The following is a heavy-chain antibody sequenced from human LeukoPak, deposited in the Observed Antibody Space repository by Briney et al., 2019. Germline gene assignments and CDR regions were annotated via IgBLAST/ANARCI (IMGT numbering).Heavy chain of an antibody. V-gene: IGHV3-21*01. CDR1: GFTFSSYS. CDR2: ISSSSSSI. J-gene: IGHJ4*02. CDR3: ARGCSGGSCYVN. Sequence: GGSLRLSCAASGFTFSSYSMNWVRQAPGKGLEWVSSISSSSSSIYYADSVKGRFTISRDNAKNSLYLQMNSLRAEDTAVYYCARGCSGGSCYVNWGQGTLVTVSS. D-gene: IGHD2-15*01.